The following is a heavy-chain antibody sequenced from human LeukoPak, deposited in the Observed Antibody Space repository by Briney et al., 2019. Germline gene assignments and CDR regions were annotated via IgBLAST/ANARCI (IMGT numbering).Heavy chain of an antibody. J-gene: IGHJ5*02. Sequence: ASVKVSCKASGYTFTSYGISWVRQAPGQGLEWMGWINTNTGNPTYAQGFTGRFVFSLDTSVSTAYLQISSLKAEDTAVYYCARRRHGSGWTNWFDPWGQGTLVTVSS. CDR3: ARRRHGSGWTNWFDP. CDR1: GYTFTSYG. D-gene: IGHD3-10*01. CDR2: INTNTGNP. V-gene: IGHV7-4-1*02.